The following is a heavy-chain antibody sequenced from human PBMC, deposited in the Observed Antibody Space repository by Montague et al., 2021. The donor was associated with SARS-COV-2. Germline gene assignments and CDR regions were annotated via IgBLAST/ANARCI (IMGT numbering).Heavy chain of an antibody. D-gene: IGHD2/OR15-2a*01. V-gene: IGHV3-30*04. CDR3: ARGNRVGTSHSPFDY. CDR1: GFTFTNYP. Sequence: SLRLSCAASGFTFTNYPLNWVRQAPGMGLEWVALISHDGSKTFYADSVKGRFTISSDNSEKTLYLQMISLTPEDTAVYYCARGNRVGTSHSPFDYWGQGTLVSVSS. CDR2: ISHDGSKT. J-gene: IGHJ4*02.